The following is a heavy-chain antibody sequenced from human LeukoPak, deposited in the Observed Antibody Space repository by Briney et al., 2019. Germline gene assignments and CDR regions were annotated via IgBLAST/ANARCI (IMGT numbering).Heavy chain of an antibody. Sequence: GGSLRLSCAASGFTFSSYGMHWVRQAPGKGLEWVAFIRYDGSNKYYADSVKGRFTISRDNSKNTLYLQMNSLRAEDTAVYYCARDSANVVGAKSIFDYWGQGALVTVSS. V-gene: IGHV3-30*02. CDR2: IRYDGSNK. J-gene: IGHJ4*02. CDR3: ARDSANVVGAKSIFDY. CDR1: GFTFSSYG. D-gene: IGHD1-26*01.